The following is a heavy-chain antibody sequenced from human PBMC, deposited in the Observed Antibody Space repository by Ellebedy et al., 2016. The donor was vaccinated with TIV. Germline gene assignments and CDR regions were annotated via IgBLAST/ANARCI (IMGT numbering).Heavy chain of an antibody. CDR3: ARGAPFPYYFDP. CDR1: GGFISNYY. CDR2: FYHSGSN. Sequence: MPSETLSPTCAVSGGFISNYYWTWIRQSPETGLEWIGYFYHSGSNGSNPSLKSRVTISVDTPKNQFSLKLNSVTAADTAVYYCARGAPFPYYFDPWGQGLLVTVSS. J-gene: IGHJ4*02. V-gene: IGHV4-59*01.